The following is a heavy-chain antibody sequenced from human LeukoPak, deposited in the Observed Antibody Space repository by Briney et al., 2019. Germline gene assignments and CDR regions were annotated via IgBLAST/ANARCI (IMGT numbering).Heavy chain of an antibody. D-gene: IGHD3-10*01. CDR3: ARERDGLGSSIPPLDY. J-gene: IGHJ4*02. Sequence: SETLSLTCTVSGGSISSSSYYWGWIRQPPGKGLEWIGSIYYSGSTYYNPSLKSRVTISVDTSKNQFSLKLSSVTAADTAVYYCARERDGLGSSIPPLDYWGQGTLVTVSS. V-gene: IGHV4-39*07. CDR2: IYYSGST. CDR1: GGSISSSSYY.